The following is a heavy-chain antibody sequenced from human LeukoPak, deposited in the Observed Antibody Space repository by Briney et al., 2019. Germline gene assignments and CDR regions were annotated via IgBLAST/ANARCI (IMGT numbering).Heavy chain of an antibody. CDR1: GYTFTGYY. D-gene: IGHD2-2*02. J-gene: IGHJ6*02. Sequence: ASVKVSCKASGYTFTGYYMHWVRQAPGQGLEWMGWINPNSGGTNYAQKFQGRVTMTGDTSISTAYMELSRLRSDDTAVYYWSSCSTSVYTSLLGIDDWGQGTTVTVSS. CDR2: INPNSGGT. CDR3: SSCSTSVYTSLLGIDD. V-gene: IGHV1-2*02.